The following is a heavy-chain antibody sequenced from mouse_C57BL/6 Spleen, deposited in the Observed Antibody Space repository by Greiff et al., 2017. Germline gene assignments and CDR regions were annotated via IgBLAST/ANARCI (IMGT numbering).Heavy chain of an antibody. CDR2: INPSSGYT. Sequence: VKLLESGAELAKPGASVKLSCKASGYTFTSYWMHWVKQRPGQGLEWIGYINPSSGYTKYNQKFKDKATLTADKSSSTAYMQLSSLTYEDSAVYYCAREVTTVVNYFDYWGQGTTLTVSS. D-gene: IGHD1-1*01. CDR1: GYTFTSYW. J-gene: IGHJ2*01. CDR3: AREVTTVVNYFDY. V-gene: IGHV1-7*01.